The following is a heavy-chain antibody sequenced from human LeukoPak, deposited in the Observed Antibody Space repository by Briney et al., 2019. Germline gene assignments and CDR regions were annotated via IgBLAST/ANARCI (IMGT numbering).Heavy chain of an antibody. CDR3: ARGSYDFWSGWFDY. CDR2: IYHSGST. D-gene: IGHD3-3*01. J-gene: IGHJ4*02. V-gene: IGHV4-38-2*01. Sequence: SGTLALTCAVSGYSISSGYYWGWIRQPPGKGLEWIGSIYHSGSTYYNPSLKSRVTISVDTSKNQFSLKLSSVTAADTAVYYCARGSYDFWSGWFDYWGQGTLVTVSS. CDR1: GYSISSGYY.